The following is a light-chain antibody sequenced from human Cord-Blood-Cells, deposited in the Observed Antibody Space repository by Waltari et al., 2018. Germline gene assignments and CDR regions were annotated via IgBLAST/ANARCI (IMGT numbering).Light chain of an antibody. CDR1: SSDVGSYNR. CDR3: SSYTSSSTLV. J-gene: IGLJ2*01. Sequence: QSALTQPPSVSGSPGQSVTIPCTGTSSDVGSYNRVSWYQQPPGTAPKPLIYEFINRPSGVPDRFSGSKSGNTASLTISGRQAEDEADYYCSSYTSSSTLVFGGGTKLTVL. CDR2: EFI. V-gene: IGLV2-18*02.